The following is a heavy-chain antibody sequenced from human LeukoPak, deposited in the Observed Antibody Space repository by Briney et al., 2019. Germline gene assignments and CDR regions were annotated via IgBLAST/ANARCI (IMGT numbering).Heavy chain of an antibody. CDR1: GGTFSSYA. V-gene: IGHV1-69*01. CDR3: ARRLTGEGYYYYYMDV. J-gene: IGHJ6*03. CDR2: IIPIFGTA. Sequence: ASVKVSCKASGGTFSSYAISWVRQAPGQGLEWMGGIIPIFGTANYAQKFQGRVTITADESTSTAYMELSSLRSEDTAVYYCARRLTGEGYYYYYMDVWSKGTTVTVSS. D-gene: IGHD3-10*01.